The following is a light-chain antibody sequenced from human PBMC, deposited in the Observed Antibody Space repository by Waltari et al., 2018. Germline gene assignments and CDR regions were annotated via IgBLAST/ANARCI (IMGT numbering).Light chain of an antibody. Sequence: SSELTHDPAVSVSLGQTVRITCQVDSLRSYCASWDQQKPGQAPVLVIYGKNNRPSGIPDRFSGSSSGNTASLTITGAQAEDEADYYCNSRDSSGNHLGVFGGGTKLTVL. CDR1: SLRSYC. J-gene: IGLJ3*02. V-gene: IGLV3-19*01. CDR2: GKN. CDR3: NSRDSSGNHLGV.